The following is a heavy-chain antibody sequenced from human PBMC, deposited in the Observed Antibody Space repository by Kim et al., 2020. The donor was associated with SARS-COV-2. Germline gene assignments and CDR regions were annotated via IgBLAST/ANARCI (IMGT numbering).Heavy chain of an antibody. CDR1: GYTFTSYA. CDR2: INTNTGNP. CDR3: ARDRASASLLRFLEWLAPLDYMDV. D-gene: IGHD3-3*01. V-gene: IGHV7-4-1*02. J-gene: IGHJ6*03. Sequence: ASVKVSCKSSGYTFTSYAMNWVRQAPGQGLEWMGWINTNTGNPTYAQGFTGRFVFSLDTSVSTAYLQISSLKAEDTAVYYCARDRASASLLRFLEWLAPLDYMDVWGKGTTVTVSS.